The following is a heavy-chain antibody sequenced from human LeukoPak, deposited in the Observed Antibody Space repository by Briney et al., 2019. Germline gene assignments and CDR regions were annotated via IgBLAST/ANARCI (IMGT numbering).Heavy chain of an antibody. CDR1: GYFISSGDY. D-gene: IGHD3-3*01. Sequence: PSETLSLTCAVSGYFISSGDYWGWIRQPPGEGLEWIGSIYHSGGTFYNPSLKRRVPIYVDTPKNQFSLKMSSVTAADTAVYYCAGLESGDYLGVNWFDPWGRGTLGTVSS. V-gene: IGHV4-38-2*01. CDR2: IYHSGGT. CDR3: AGLESGDYLGVNWFDP. J-gene: IGHJ5*02.